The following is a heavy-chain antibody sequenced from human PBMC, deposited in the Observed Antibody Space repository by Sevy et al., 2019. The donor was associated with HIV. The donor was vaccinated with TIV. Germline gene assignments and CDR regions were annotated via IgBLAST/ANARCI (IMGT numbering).Heavy chain of an antibody. CDR2: ISGSGGST. V-gene: IGHV3-23*01. Sequence: GGSLRLSCAASGFTFSSYAMSWVRQAPGKGLEWVSAISGSGGSTYYAHSVKGRFTISRDNSKNTLYLQMNSLRAEDTAVYYCAKQANYCGGDCYSIFDYWGQGTLVTVSS. D-gene: IGHD2-21*02. CDR1: GFTFSSYA. J-gene: IGHJ4*02. CDR3: AKQANYCGGDCYSIFDY.